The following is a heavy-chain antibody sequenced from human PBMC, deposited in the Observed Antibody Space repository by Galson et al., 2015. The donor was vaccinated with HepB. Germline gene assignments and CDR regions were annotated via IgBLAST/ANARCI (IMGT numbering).Heavy chain of an antibody. CDR3: ARGRWYGSGSWAFDI. Sequence: SLRLSCAASGFTFTTYDMHWVRQAPGKGLEWVAVISYDGHSKYYADFVEGRFTISRENSKNTLYLQIDSLRDEDTAVYYCARGRWYGSGSWAFDIWGQGTMVTVSS. D-gene: IGHD3-10*01. CDR2: ISYDGHSK. V-gene: IGHV3-30*04. J-gene: IGHJ3*02. CDR1: GFTFTTYD.